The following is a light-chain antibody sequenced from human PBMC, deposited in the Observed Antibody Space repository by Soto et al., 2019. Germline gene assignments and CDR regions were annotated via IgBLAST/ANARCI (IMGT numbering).Light chain of an antibody. Sequence: EIVLTQSPVTLSLSPGERATLSCRASQTVSRMYLSWFQQKPGQAPRLLIYGTSTRATGIPVRFSGSGSGTHLTLPISSLQPEDFAVYFCHQDFNLPWTFGQGTEVEIK. CDR2: GTS. V-gene: IGKV3D-7*01. J-gene: IGKJ1*01. CDR1: QTVSRMY. CDR3: HQDFNLPWT.